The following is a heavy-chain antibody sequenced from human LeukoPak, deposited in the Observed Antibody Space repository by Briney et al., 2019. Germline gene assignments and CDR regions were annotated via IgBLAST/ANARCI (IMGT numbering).Heavy chain of an antibody. Sequence: ASVKVSCKASGYIFTSYYMHWVRQAPGQGLEWMGIINPSGGSTSYAQKFQGRVTMTRDTSTSTVYMELSSLRSEDTAVYYCARGIGYYDFWSGRDYWGQGTLVTVSS. J-gene: IGHJ4*02. D-gene: IGHD3-3*01. CDR1: GYIFTSYY. CDR3: ARGIGYYDFWSGRDY. CDR2: INPSGGST. V-gene: IGHV1-46*01.